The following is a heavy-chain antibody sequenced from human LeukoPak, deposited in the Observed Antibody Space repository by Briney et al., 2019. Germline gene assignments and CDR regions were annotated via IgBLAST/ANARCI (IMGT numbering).Heavy chain of an antibody. J-gene: IGHJ6*02. CDR2: IYSGGST. V-gene: IGHV3-66*02. Sequence: GGSLRLSCAASGFTVSSNYMSWVRQAPGKGLEWVSVIYSGGSTYYADSVKGRFTISRDNSKNTLYLQMNSLRAEDTVVYYCARGPPLFGEHYYYYGMDVWGQGTTVTVSS. D-gene: IGHD3-10*01. CDR3: ARGPPLFGEHYYYYGMDV. CDR1: GFTVSSNY.